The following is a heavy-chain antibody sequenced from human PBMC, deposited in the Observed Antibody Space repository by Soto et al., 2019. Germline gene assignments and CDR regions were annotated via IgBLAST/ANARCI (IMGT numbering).Heavy chain of an antibody. J-gene: IGHJ4*02. CDR3: ARVGVAAADAFDY. D-gene: IGHD6-13*01. Sequence: QVQLQESGPGLVKPSQTLSLTCTVSGGSISSGDYYWSWIRQPPGKGLEWIGYIYYSGSTYYNPSLKSRVTISVDTSKNQSSRKLSSVTAADTAVYYCARVGVAAADAFDYWGQGTLVTVSS. CDR2: IYYSGST. CDR1: GGSISSGDYY. V-gene: IGHV4-30-4*01.